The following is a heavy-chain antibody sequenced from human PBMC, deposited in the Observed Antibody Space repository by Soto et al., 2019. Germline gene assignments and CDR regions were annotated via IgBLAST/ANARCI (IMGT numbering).Heavy chain of an antibody. CDR2: IIPLHNTS. CDR1: GGAFTNYS. D-gene: IGHD1-20*01. V-gene: IGHV1-69*08. J-gene: IGHJ6*02. Sequence: ASVKVSCKVSGGAFTNYSLNWVRHAPGQGLEWLGGIIPLHNTSNYSLKLLGRGSVTADISSNTVYMHLSGLTSDDTATYYCAIWSNWNPLYYRGMDVWGQGTTVTVSS. CDR3: AIWSNWNPLYYRGMDV.